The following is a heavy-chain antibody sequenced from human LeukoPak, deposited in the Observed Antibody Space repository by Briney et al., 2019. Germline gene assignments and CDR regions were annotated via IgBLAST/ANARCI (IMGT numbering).Heavy chain of an antibody. Sequence: PGGSLRLSCAASGFTFSSYSMNRIRQAPGKGLEWVSSISSSSYYIYYADSVKGRFTISRDNAKNSLYLQMNSLRAEDTAVYYCAREGCSGASCSSYYYMDVWGKGTTVTVPS. J-gene: IGHJ6*03. CDR3: AREGCSGASCSSYYYMDV. CDR1: GFTFSSYS. D-gene: IGHD2-15*01. V-gene: IGHV3-21*01. CDR2: ISSSSYYI.